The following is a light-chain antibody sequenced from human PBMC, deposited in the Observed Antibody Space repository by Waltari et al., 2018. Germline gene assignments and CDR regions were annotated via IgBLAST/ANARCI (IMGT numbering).Light chain of an antibody. CDR2: EVS. Sequence: QSALTQPASVSGSPGQSITISCTGTSSDVGGSNYVSCYQQHPGKAPKLMIYEVSNRPSGVSKRFSGSKSGNTASLTISGLQAEDEAEYYCSSYTSSSTRDWVFGGGTKLTVL. CDR1: SSDVGGSNY. V-gene: IGLV2-14*01. CDR3: SSYTSSSTRDWV. J-gene: IGLJ3*02.